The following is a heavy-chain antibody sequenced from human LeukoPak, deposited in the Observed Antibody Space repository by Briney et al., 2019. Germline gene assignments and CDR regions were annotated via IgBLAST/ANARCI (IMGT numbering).Heavy chain of an antibody. CDR3: TRAVYSYGRRSWFDP. V-gene: IGHV3-49*04. J-gene: IGHJ5*02. D-gene: IGHD5-18*01. CDR1: GFTFGDYA. Sequence: PGGSLRLSCTASGFTFGDYAMSWVRQAPGKGLEWVGFIRSKAYGGTTEYAASVKGRFTISRDDSKSIAYLQMNSLKTEDTAAYYCTRAVYSYGRRSWFDPWGQGTLVTVSS. CDR2: IRSKAYGGTT.